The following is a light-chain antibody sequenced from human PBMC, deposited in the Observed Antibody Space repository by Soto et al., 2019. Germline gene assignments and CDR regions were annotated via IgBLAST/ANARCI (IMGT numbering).Light chain of an antibody. CDR3: CSYAGSSTFAFYV. Sequence: QYARTASGWVCGSIGLSITTFCTRTSSDVGSYNLVSWYQQHPGKAPKLMIYEVSKRPSGVSNRFSGSKSGNTASLTISGLQAEDEADYYCCSYAGSSTFAFYVFGTVTKVTVL. CDR2: EVS. V-gene: IGLV2-23*02. J-gene: IGLJ1*01. CDR1: SSDVGSYNL.